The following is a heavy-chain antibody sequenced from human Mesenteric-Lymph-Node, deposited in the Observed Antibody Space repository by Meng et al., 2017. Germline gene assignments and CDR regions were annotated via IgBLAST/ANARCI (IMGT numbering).Heavy chain of an antibody. CDR1: GGSVSGYY. Sequence: ETLSLTCTVSGGSVSGYYWTWIRQPPGKGLEWVGYIYDTGDTSYNPSLKSRVTISIDTSKNQFSLKLGSVTYADTAVYYCTRVSRGFLDIWGQGAMVTVSS. V-gene: IGHV4-59*02. CDR2: IYDTGDT. D-gene: IGHD3-10*01. CDR3: TRVSRGFLDI. J-gene: IGHJ3*02.